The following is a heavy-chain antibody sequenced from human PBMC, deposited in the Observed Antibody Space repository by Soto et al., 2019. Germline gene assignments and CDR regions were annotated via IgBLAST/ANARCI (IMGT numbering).Heavy chain of an antibody. CDR2: INAGNGNT. V-gene: IGHV1-3*01. CDR1: GYTFTSYA. CDR3: ARSPAGIAVAGTPDY. J-gene: IGHJ4*02. Sequence: ASVKVSCKASGYTFTSYAMHWVRQAPGQRLEWMGWINAGNGNTKYSQKFQGRVTITRDTSASTAYMELSSLRSEDTAVYYCARSPAGIAVAGTPDYWGQGTLVTVSS. D-gene: IGHD6-19*01.